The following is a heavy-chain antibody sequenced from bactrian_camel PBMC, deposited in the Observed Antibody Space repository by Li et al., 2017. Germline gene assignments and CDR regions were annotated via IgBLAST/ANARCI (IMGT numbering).Heavy chain of an antibody. CDR1: GYVYSTYF. J-gene: IGHJ6*01. V-gene: IGHV3-2*01. CDR2: IYPNTNTR. D-gene: IGHD1*01. Sequence: QLVESGGGSVQAGGSLRLSCAAPGYVYSTYFMAWFRQAPGKEREGVAYIYPNTNTRYYTDSVKGRFTISQDNAKKTLYLQMNSLEPEDTAMYYCAAVVACDTVDNGVRSAEPDFGFWGQGTQVTVS. CDR3: AAVVACDTVDNGVRSAEPDFGF.